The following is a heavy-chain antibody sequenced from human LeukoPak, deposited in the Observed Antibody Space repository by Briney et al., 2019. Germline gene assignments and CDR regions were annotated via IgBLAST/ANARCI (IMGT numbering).Heavy chain of an antibody. CDR3: ALQGYLVAFEY. Sequence: PGGSLRLSCAASGFTFSRYAMHWVRQAPGKGLEYVSAISSNGINTYYADSVKGRFTISRDNSQNTLYLQMNSLRAEDTAVYYCALQGYLVAFEYWGRGTLVTVSS. CDR2: ISSNGINT. V-gene: IGHV3-64*02. J-gene: IGHJ4*02. D-gene: IGHD6-13*01. CDR1: GFTFSRYA.